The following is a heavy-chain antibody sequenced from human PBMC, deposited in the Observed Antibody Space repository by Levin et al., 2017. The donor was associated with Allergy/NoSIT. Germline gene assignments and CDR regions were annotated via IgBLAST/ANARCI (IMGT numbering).Heavy chain of an antibody. J-gene: IGHJ6*02. CDR2: IIPIFGTA. Sequence: SVKVSCKASGGTFSSYAISWVRQAPGQGLEWMGGIIPIFGTANYAQKFQGRVTITADKSTSTAYMELSSLRSEDTAVYYCGIYGSSPGGYYYGMDVWGQGTTVTVSS. V-gene: IGHV1-69*06. D-gene: IGHD6-6*01. CDR1: GGTFSSYA. CDR3: GIYGSSPGGYYYGMDV.